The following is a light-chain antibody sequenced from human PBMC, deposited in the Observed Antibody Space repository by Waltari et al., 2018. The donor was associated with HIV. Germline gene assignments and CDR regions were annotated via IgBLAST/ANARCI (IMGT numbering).Light chain of an antibody. J-gene: IGKJ5*01. CDR1: QSVSSY. CDR3: QQRSNWPPIT. V-gene: IGKV3-11*01. CDR2: DAS. Sequence: EIVLTQSPATLSLSPGERATLSCRASQSVSSYLAWYQQTPGQAPRLLIYDASNRATGIPARFSGSGSGTDFTLTISSLEPEDFALYYCQQRSNWPPITFGQGTRLEIK.